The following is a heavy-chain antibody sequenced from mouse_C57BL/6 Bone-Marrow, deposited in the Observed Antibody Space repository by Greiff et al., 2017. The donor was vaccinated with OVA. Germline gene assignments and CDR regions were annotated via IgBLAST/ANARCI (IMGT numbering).Heavy chain of an antibody. CDR2: ISYDGSN. CDR1: GYSITSGYY. J-gene: IGHJ3*01. D-gene: IGHD2-4*01. CDR3: AREIYYDYDGGAWFAY. Sequence: DVKLVESGPGLVKPSQSLSLTCSVTGYSITSGYYWNWIRQFPGNKLEWMGYISYDGSNNYNPSLKNRISITRDTSKNQFFLKLNSVTTEDTATYYCAREIYYDYDGGAWFAYWGQGTLVTVSA. V-gene: IGHV3-6*01.